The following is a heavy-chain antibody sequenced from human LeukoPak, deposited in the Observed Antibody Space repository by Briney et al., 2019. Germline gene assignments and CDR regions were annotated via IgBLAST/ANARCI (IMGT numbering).Heavy chain of an antibody. Sequence: GGSLRLSCAASGFTFSSYAMIWVRQAPGEALKWVSAISGSGGSTYYADPVKGRFTISRDNSKNTLYLQMNILRAEDTAVYYCAKDRDCSSTSCNDLFDYWGQGTLVTVSS. CDR1: GFTFSSYA. CDR3: AKDRDCSSTSCNDLFDY. V-gene: IGHV3-23*01. D-gene: IGHD2-2*01. J-gene: IGHJ4*02. CDR2: ISGSGGST.